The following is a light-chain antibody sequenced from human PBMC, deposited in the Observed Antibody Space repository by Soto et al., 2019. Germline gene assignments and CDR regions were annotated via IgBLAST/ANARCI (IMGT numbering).Light chain of an antibody. J-gene: IGKJ1*01. CDR3: QQYGGSAPWS. Sequence: EIVLTQSPDILSLSPGERATLSCRASQRITSNYLAWYLQKPGQHPRLLMYGTTSRPTGIPDRFRGSGSGTEFTLTINRVVPDDFGVFYCQQYGGSAPWSFGQGTKVDIK. CDR1: QRITSNY. V-gene: IGKV3-20*01. CDR2: GTT.